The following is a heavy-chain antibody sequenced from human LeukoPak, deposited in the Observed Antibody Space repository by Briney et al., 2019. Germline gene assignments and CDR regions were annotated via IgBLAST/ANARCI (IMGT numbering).Heavy chain of an antibody. D-gene: IGHD6-6*01. V-gene: IGHV5-51*01. Sequence: GESLKISCKGSGYSFTSYWIGWVRQMPGKGLEWMGIIYPGDSYTNYSPSFQGHVTISADKSISTAYLQWSSLKASDTAMYYCARRKYSSSYAQDYFDYWGQGTLVTVSS. CDR1: GYSFTSYW. J-gene: IGHJ4*02. CDR2: IYPGDSYT. CDR3: ARRKYSSSYAQDYFDY.